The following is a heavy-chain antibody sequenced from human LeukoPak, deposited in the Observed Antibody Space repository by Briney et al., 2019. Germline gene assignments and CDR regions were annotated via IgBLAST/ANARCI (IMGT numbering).Heavy chain of an antibody. CDR3: ARRGDGGYNSGFDY. J-gene: IGHJ4*02. CDR1: GGSISSGYY. Sequence: PSETLSLTCTVSGGSISSGYYWGWIRQPPGKGLEWIGIIYHFGSTYYNPSLKSRVTISVDTSKNQFSLKLSSVTAADTAVYYCARRGDGGYNSGFDYWGQGTLVTVSS. CDR2: IYHFGST. V-gene: IGHV4-38-2*02. D-gene: IGHD5-24*01.